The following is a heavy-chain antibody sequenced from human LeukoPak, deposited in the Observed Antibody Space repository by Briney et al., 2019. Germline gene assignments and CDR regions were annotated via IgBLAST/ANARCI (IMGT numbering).Heavy chain of an antibody. CDR3: ASLDGYNVAVWEWFDP. CDR2: IYYSGST. CDR1: GGSISSSSYY. Sequence: PSETLSLTCTVSGGSISSSSYYWGWIHQPPGMGLEWIGSIYYSGSTYYNPSLKSRVTISEDTSKNQFCLKLSSVTAADTAVYYCASLDGYNVAVWEWFDPWGQGTLVTVSS. J-gene: IGHJ5*02. D-gene: IGHD5-24*01. V-gene: IGHV4-39*07.